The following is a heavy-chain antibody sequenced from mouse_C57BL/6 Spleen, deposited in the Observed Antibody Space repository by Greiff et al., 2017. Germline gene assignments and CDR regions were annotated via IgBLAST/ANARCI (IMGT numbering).Heavy chain of an antibody. J-gene: IGHJ2*01. V-gene: IGHV1-76*01. D-gene: IGHD4-1*01. Sequence: QVQLQQSGAELVRPGASVKLSCTASGFTFTDYYINWVKQRPGQGLEWIARIYPGSGNTYYTEKFKGKATLTAEKSSSTAYMQLSSLTSEDSAVYFCARSTGTLDYWGQGTTLTVSS. CDR1: GFTFTDYY. CDR3: ARSTGTLDY. CDR2: IYPGSGNT.